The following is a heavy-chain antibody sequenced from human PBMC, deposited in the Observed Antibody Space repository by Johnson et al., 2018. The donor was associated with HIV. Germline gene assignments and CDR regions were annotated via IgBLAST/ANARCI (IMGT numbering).Heavy chain of an antibody. CDR3: ARGVPFHAFDI. J-gene: IGHJ3*02. CDR2: ISSSGSNI. V-gene: IGHV3-11*04. Sequence: QMLLVVSGGGLVKPGGSLRLSCAPSGFTFSDYYMSWLRQAPGQGLAWVSYISSSGSNINPAVARMGRYTISRHNAKNTLFLQMNSLRAEDTAMYFGARGVPFHAFDIWGHGTTVTVSA. CDR1: GFTFSDYY. D-gene: IGHD2-2*01.